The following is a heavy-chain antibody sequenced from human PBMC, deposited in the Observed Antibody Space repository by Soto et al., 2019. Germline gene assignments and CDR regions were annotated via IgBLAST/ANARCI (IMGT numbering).Heavy chain of an antibody. D-gene: IGHD2-8*01. Sequence: SETLSLTCSVSGDSISATSDYWGWVRQPPGKGLEWIGSFYYRGNTYYNPSLKSRVIISVDTSKSQFSLRLTSVTAADTAVYYCVGVTPRAWGQGTPVTVSS. CDR2: FYYRGNT. J-gene: IGHJ5*02. CDR1: GDSISATSDY. CDR3: VGVTPRA. V-gene: IGHV4-39*01.